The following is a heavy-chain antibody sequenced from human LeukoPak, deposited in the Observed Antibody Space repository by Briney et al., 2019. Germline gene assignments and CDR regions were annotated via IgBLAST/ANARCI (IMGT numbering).Heavy chain of an antibody. CDR2: ISDSGNA. V-gene: IGHV4-59*01. Sequence: SETLSLTCSVSSGSISSYYWTWIRQPPGKGLEWIGYISDSGNANYNPSLQSQVPISVDTSKNQFSLKLSSVTAADTAVYYCARTRKTYYDSSGYYSAFDCWGQGILVTVSS. D-gene: IGHD3-22*01. J-gene: IGHJ4*02. CDR3: ARTRKTYYDSSGYYSAFDC. CDR1: SGSISSYY.